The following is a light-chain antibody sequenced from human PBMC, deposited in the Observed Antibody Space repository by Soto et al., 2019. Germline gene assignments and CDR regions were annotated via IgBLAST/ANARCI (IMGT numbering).Light chain of an antibody. CDR2: GAS. CDR3: HQYKNWPWT. Sequence: EIVLTQSPATLSLSPGQRATLSCRASQSVSSLLAWYQQIPGQPPRLLIHGASTGAIGVPDRFSGTGSGTEFTLTISTLQSEDSALYYCHQYKNWPWTFGQGTKVDIK. V-gene: IGKV3-15*01. J-gene: IGKJ1*01. CDR1: QSVSSL.